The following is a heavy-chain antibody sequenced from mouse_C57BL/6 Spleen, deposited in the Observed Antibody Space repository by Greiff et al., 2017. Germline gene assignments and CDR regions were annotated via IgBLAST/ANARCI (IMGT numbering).Heavy chain of an antibody. CDR1: GYAFTNYL. CDR3: ASPITTAYYYAMDY. Sequence: QVQLQQSGAELVRPGTSVKVSCKASGYAFTNYLIEWVKQRPGQGLEWIGVINPGSGGTNHNEKFKGKATLTADKSSSTAYMQLSSLTSEDSAVYFCASPITTAYYYAMDYWGQGTSVTVSS. D-gene: IGHD1-2*01. CDR2: INPGSGGT. V-gene: IGHV1-54*01. J-gene: IGHJ4*01.